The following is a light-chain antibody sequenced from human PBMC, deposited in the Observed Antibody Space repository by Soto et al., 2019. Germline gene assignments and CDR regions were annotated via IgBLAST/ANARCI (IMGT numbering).Light chain of an antibody. CDR1: SSNIGSNY. J-gene: IGLJ1*01. V-gene: IGLV1-47*01. CDR2: RND. Sequence: QSVMTQPPSASGTPGQRVTISCSGSSSNIGSNYVYWYQQLPGTAPKLLISRNDQRPSGILDRFSGSKSGTSASLAISGLRSEDEADYYCAAWDDSLSAHFGTGTRSPS. CDR3: AAWDDSLSAH.